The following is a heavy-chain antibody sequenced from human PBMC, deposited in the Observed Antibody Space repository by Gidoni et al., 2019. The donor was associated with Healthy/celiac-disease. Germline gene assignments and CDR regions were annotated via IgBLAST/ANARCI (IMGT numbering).Heavy chain of an antibody. CDR1: GFTVSSNY. CDR2: IYSGGST. V-gene: IGHV3-66*01. Sequence: EVQLVESGGGLVKPGGSLRLPCAASGFTVSSNYMSWVRQAPGKGLEWVSVIYSGGSTYYADSVKGRFTISRDNSKNTLYLQMNSLRAEDTAVYYCARSGGGYQDAFDIWGQGTMVTVSS. J-gene: IGHJ3*02. D-gene: IGHD3-22*01. CDR3: ARSGGGYQDAFDI.